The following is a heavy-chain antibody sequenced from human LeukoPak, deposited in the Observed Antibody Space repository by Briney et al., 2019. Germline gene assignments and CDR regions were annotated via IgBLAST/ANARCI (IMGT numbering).Heavy chain of an antibody. Sequence: GGSLRLSCAASRFTFSSYGMHWVRQAPGKGLEWVAFIRYDGSNKYYADSVKGRFTISRDNSKNTLYLQMNSLRAEDTAVYYCAGDHLLGYSSSWYPFLLVGWGQGTLVTVSS. CDR1: RFTFSSYG. J-gene: IGHJ4*02. CDR2: IRYDGSNK. CDR3: AGDHLLGYSSSWYPFLLVG. V-gene: IGHV3-30*02. D-gene: IGHD6-13*01.